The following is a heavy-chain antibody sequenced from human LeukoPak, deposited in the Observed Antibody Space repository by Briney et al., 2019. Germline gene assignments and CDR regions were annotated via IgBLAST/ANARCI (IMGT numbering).Heavy chain of an antibody. CDR2: ISNDGSNK. J-gene: IGHJ4*02. CDR3: ARGISGSGYYRFDY. V-gene: IGHV3-30*04. D-gene: IGHD3-3*01. CDR1: GFSFSGYA. Sequence: GGSLRLSCAASGFSFSGYAMHWVRQAPGKGLEWVTVISNDGSNKYCADSVKGRFTISRDNSKNTLYLQMNSLRTEDTAVYYCARGISGSGYYRFDYWGQGTLVTVSS.